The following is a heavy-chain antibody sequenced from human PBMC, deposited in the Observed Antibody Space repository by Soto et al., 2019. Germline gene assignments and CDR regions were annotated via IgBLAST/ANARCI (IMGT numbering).Heavy chain of an antibody. V-gene: IGHV1-3*01. CDR1: GYTFTSYA. J-gene: IGHJ4*02. D-gene: IGHD6-13*01. CDR2: INAGNGNT. Sequence: GASVKVSCKASGYTFTSYAIHWVRQAPGQRLEWMGWINAGNGNTKYSQKFQGRVTITRDTSASTAYMELSSLRSEDTAVYYCARVFPGAAAAADYWGQGTLVTVSS. CDR3: ARVFPGAAAAADY.